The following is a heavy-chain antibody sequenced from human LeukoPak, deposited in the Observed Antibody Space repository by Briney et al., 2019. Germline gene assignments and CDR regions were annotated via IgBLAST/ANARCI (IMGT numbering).Heavy chain of an antibody. V-gene: IGHV1-18*01. D-gene: IGHD6-19*01. Sequence: ASVKVSCKASGYTFTNYGITWVRQAPGQGLEWMGWISGYNGKTNYAQKLQGRVTMTTDTSTRTAYMELRSLRSVDTAVYYCARAYHSDRQAYSSGRYSDYWGQGTPVTVSS. CDR2: ISGYNGKT. CDR3: ARAYHSDRQAYSSGRYSDY. J-gene: IGHJ4*02. CDR1: GYTFTNYG.